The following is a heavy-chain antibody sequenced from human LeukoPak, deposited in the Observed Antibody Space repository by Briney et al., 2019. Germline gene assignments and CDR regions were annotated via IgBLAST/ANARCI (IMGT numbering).Heavy chain of an antibody. CDR3: ARAARGSSWSRASGSFDI. Sequence: SETLSLTCAVYGGSFSGYYWSWIRQPPGKGLEWLGEINHSGSTNYNPSRKSRVTISVDTSKNQFSLKLSSVTAADTAVYYCARAARGSSWSRASGSFDIWGQGTMVPVSS. CDR2: INHSGST. D-gene: IGHD6-13*01. J-gene: IGHJ3*02. CDR1: GGSFSGYY. V-gene: IGHV4-34*01.